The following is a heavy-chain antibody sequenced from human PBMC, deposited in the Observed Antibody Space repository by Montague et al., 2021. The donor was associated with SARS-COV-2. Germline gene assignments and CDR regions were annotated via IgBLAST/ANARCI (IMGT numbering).Heavy chain of an antibody. Sequence: TLSLTCTVSGGSISSGSYYWSWIRQHPGKGLEWIGYIYYSGSSYYNPSPKSRVTISVDTSKNQFSLRLSSVTAADTAVYYYARARTSLIVVVNEFDYWGQGTLVTVSS. V-gene: IGHV4-31*03. CDR2: IYYSGSS. CDR3: ARARTSLIVVVNEFDY. J-gene: IGHJ4*02. CDR1: GGSISSGSYY. D-gene: IGHD2-21*01.